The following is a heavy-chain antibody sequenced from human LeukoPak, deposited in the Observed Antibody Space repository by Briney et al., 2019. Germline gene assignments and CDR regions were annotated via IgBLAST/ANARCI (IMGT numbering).Heavy chain of an antibody. CDR3: ARNRVDTMIVVVIDWYFDL. D-gene: IGHD3-22*01. CDR2: INPNSGGT. J-gene: IGHJ2*01. V-gene: IGHV1-2*02. CDR1: GYTFTGYY. Sequence: ASVKVSCKASGYTFTGYYMHWVRQAPGQGLEWMGWINPNSGGTNYAQKFQGRVTMTRDTSISTAYMELSRLRSDDTAVYYCARNRVDTMIVVVIDWYFDLWGRGTLVTVSS.